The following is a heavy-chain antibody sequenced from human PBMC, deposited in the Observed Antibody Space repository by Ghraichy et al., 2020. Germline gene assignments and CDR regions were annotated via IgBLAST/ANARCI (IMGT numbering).Heavy chain of an antibody. D-gene: IGHD2-2*01. J-gene: IGHJ4*02. CDR1: GFDFTSSA. V-gene: IGHV3-30*02. Sequence: GESLNISCAASGFDFTSSAMDWVRQVPGKGLEWVAFISNVDGNTKNSVESGKGRFTISRDNSKNTVFLQMDSLRVEDTAVYYCARGAEYAFDLWGQGTLVTVSS. CDR3: ARGAEYAFDL. CDR2: ISNVDGNTK.